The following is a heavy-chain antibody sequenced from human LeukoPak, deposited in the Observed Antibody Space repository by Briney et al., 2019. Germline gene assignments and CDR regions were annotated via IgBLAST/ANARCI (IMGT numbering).Heavy chain of an antibody. CDR3: AKDRNAWPTNFDA. J-gene: IGHJ4*02. D-gene: IGHD5-24*01. CDR2: ISSSGGTT. Sequence: GGSLRLSCAASGFTFSTYVVCWVRQAPGEGLGWVSAISSSGGTTYYADSVKVRFSISRDNSKNTLYLQMNSLRAEDTAVYYCAKDRNAWPTNFDAWGQGTLVTVSA. V-gene: IGHV3-23*01. CDR1: GFTFSTYV.